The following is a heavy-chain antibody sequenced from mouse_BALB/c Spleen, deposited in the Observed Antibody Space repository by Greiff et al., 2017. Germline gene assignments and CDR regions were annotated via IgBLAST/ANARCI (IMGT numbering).Heavy chain of an antibody. CDR2: INPGSGGT. D-gene: IGHD1-2*01. CDR1: GYAFTNYL. CDR3: ARRLSGAWFAY. V-gene: IGHV1-54*01. J-gene: IGHJ3*01. Sequence: VQLQQSGAELVRPGTSVKVSCKASGYAFTNYLIEWVKQRPGQGLEWIGVINPGSGGTNYNEKFKGKATLTADKSSSTGYMQLSSLTSDDSAVYFCARRLSGAWFAYWGQGTLVTVSA.